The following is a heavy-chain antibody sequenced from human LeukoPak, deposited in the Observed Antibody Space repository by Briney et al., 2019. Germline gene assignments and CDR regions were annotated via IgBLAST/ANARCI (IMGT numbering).Heavy chain of an antibody. CDR1: GFTFSSYA. Sequence: GGSLRLSCAASGFTFSSYAMHWVRQAPGKGLEWVAVISYDGSNKYYADSVKGRFTISRDNSKNTLYLQMNSLRAEDTVVYYCARAADDDYGDYTPSAFDIWGQGTMVTVSS. V-gene: IGHV3-30-3*01. D-gene: IGHD4-17*01. CDR3: ARAADDDYGDYTPSAFDI. J-gene: IGHJ3*02. CDR2: ISYDGSNK.